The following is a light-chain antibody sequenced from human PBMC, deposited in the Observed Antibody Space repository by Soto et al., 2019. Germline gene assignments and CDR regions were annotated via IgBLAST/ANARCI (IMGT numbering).Light chain of an antibody. CDR1: QSISSW. V-gene: IGKV1-5*01. J-gene: IGKJ1*01. CDR3: QQDNSYSWT. Sequence: EIQVTKSPINLYPTLSDIGTITCRASQSISSWLAWYQQKPGKAPKLLIYDASSLESGVPSRFSGSGSGTEFTLTISSLQPDDFATYYCQQDNSYSWTFGEGGKVDI. CDR2: DAS.